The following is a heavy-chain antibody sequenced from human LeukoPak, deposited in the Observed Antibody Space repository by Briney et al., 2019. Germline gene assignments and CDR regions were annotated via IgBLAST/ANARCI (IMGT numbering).Heavy chain of an antibody. CDR3: ARGILSLGIFGVVIRHFDY. J-gene: IGHJ4*02. CDR2: IIPILGIA. D-gene: IGHD3-3*01. CDR1: GGTFSSYT. V-gene: IGHV1-69*02. Sequence: SVKVSCKASGGTFSSYTISWVRQAPGQGLEWMGRIIPILGIANYAQKFQGRVMITAGKSTSTAYMELSSLRSEDTAVYYCARGILSLGIFGVVIRHFDYWGQGTLVTVSS.